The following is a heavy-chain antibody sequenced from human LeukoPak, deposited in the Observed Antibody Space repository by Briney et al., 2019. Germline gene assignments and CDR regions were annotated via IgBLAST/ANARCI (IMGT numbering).Heavy chain of an antibody. CDR3: ARECGGSSFGNNWLDP. CDR1: GYTFTGYY. D-gene: IGHD6-13*01. J-gene: IGHJ5*02. Sequence: GASVKVSCKASGYTFTGYYMHWVRQAPGQGLEWMGWINPNSGGTNYAQKFQGRVTITRDTSISTAYMELSRLRSDDTAVYYCARECGGSSFGNNWLDPWGQGTLVTVSS. V-gene: IGHV1-2*02. CDR2: INPNSGGT.